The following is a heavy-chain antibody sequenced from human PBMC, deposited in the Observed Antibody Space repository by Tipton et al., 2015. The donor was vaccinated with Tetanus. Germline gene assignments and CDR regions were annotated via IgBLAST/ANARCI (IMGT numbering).Heavy chain of an antibody. CDR2: VHYSGGT. D-gene: IGHD6-19*01. Sequence: TLSLTCTVSGGSISSYYWTWIRQPPGRGLEWIGYVHYSGGTNYSPSLRSRVTLSEDTSKNQFSLKLSSVTAADTAVYYCARIGWLQQNKPAFDIWGQGTVVTVSS. CDR1: GGSISSYY. V-gene: IGHV4-59*01. J-gene: IGHJ3*02. CDR3: ARIGWLQQNKPAFDI.